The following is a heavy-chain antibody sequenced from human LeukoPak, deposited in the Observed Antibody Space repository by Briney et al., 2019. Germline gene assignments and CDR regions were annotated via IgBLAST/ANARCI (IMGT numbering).Heavy chain of an antibody. V-gene: IGHV4-34*01. CDR2: INHSGST. CDR1: GGSFSGYY. Sequence: PSETLSLTCAVYGGSFSGYYWSWIRQPPGKGLEWIGEINHSGSTNYNPSLKSRVTISVDASKNQFSLKLSSVTAADTAVYYCARGAMDYYGSGSYSDPYNWFDPWGQGTLVTASS. J-gene: IGHJ5*02. CDR3: ARGAMDYYGSGSYSDPYNWFDP. D-gene: IGHD3-10*01.